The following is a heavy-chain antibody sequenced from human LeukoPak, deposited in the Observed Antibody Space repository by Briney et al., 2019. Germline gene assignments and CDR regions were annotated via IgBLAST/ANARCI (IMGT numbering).Heavy chain of an antibody. J-gene: IGHJ6*02. V-gene: IGHV4-39*01. CDR1: GGSISSSSYY. CDR2: IYYSGST. CDR3: ARLLDIVVVVAADYGMDV. D-gene: IGHD2-15*01. Sequence: SETLSLTCTVSGGSISSSSYYWGWIRQPPGKGLEWIGSIYYSGSTYYNPSLKSRVTISVDTSKNQFSLKLSSVTAADTAVYYCARLLDIVVVVAADYGMDVWGQGTTVTVSS.